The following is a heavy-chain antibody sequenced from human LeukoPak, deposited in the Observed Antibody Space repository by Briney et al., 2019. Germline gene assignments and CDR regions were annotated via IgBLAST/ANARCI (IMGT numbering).Heavy chain of an antibody. J-gene: IGHJ5*02. CDR2: IYYGGST. V-gene: IGHV4-59*01. CDR3: ARGRGEYSRYNWFDP. CDR1: GGSISSYY. D-gene: IGHD6-6*01. Sequence: NPSETLSLTCTVSGGSISSYYWSWIRQPPGKGLEGIGYIYYGGSTNYTPSLKSRVTISVDTSKNQFSLKLSSVTAADTAVYYCARGRGEYSRYNWFDPWGQGTLVTVSS.